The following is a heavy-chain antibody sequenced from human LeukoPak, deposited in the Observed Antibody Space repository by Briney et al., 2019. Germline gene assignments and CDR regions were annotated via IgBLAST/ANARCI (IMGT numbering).Heavy chain of an antibody. CDR2: INNDGSST. J-gene: IGHJ4*02. CDR1: GFTFSSYW. V-gene: IGHV3-74*01. CDR3: ARSNHGCHDY. Sequence: GGSLRLSCAASGFTFSSYWMHWVRQAPGKGLVWVSRINNDGSSTPYADSVKGRFTISRDNAKTTLYLQMNSLRAEDTAVYYCARSNHGCHDYWGQGTLVTVSS. D-gene: IGHD4-11*01.